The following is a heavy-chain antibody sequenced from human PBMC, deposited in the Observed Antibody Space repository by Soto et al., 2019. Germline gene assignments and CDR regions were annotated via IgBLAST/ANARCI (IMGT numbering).Heavy chain of an antibody. D-gene: IGHD3-16*01. V-gene: IGHV4-31*03. Sequence: SETLSLTCTVSGGSISSGGYYWSWIRQHPGKGLEWIGYIYYSGSTYYNPSLKSRVTISVDTSKNQFSLKLSSVTAADPAVYYCASGGSAPGLFDYWGQGTLVTVSS. CDR2: IYYSGST. CDR3: ASGGSAPGLFDY. J-gene: IGHJ4*02. CDR1: GGSISSGGYY.